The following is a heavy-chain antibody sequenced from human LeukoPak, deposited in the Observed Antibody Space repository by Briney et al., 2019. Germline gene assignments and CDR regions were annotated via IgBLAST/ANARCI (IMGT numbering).Heavy chain of an antibody. J-gene: IGHJ5*02. CDR2: TYYRSKWYN. CDR1: GDSVSSNSAA. V-gene: IGHV6-1*01. CDR3: ARDGPRGYSYGLYSSSWYWFDP. Sequence: SQTLSLTCAISGDSVSSNSAAWNWIRQSPSRGLEWLGRTYYRSKWYNDYAVSVKSRITINPDTSKNQFSLQLNSVTPEDTAVYYCARDGPRGYSYGLYSSSWYWFDPWGQGTLVTVSS. D-gene: IGHD5-18*01.